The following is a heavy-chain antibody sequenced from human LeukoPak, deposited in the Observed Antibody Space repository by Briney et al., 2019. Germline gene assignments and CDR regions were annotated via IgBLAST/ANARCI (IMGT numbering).Heavy chain of an antibody. CDR3: ATSKGTPPVGYCNSTSCYFVSSPHGSMDV. CDR1: GGSFCGYY. D-gene: IGHD2-2*01. Sequence: LETLCLSCAVYGGSFCGYYWSWIRQPPGKGLEWIGEINHIVGTTYTTPLQSRVTISVDTSTKKISLKLSSVTADDTAVYYCATSKGTPPVGYCNSTSCYFVSSPHGSMDVWGQGTTVTVSS. J-gene: IGHJ6*02. V-gene: IGHV4-34*01. CDR2: INHIVGT.